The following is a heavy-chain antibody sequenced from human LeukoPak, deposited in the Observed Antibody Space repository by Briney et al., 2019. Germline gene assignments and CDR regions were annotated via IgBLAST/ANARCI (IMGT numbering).Heavy chain of an antibody. J-gene: IGHJ5*02. D-gene: IGHD2-15*01. CDR3: ARHKGVVGAIFRFDP. CDR2: IYFSGST. CDR1: GCSISSYY. Sequence: SETLSLTCTGSGCSISSYYWSWIRQPPGKGLEWIGYIYFSGSTNHNASLKSRVTISVDTFQNHFSLKLSSVTAADTAVYYCARHKGVVGAIFRFDPWGQGNLVTVSS. V-gene: IGHV4-59*08.